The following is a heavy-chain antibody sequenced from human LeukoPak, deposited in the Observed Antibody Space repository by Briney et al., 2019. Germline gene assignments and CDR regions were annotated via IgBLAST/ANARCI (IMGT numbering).Heavy chain of an antibody. V-gene: IGHV3-23*01. Sequence: GGTLRLSCTASGFTFSSYGMSWVRQAPGKGLEWVSGISGGGYSTYYADSVKGRFTISRDSSKDTLYLQMNSLRAEDTAVYYCARGGSGNWNAPFDYWGQGILVTVSS. D-gene: IGHD1-1*01. CDR3: ARGGSGNWNAPFDY. CDR2: ISGGGYST. J-gene: IGHJ4*02. CDR1: GFTFSSYG.